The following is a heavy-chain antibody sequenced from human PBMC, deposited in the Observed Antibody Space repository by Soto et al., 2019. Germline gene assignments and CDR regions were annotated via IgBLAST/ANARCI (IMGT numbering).Heavy chain of an antibody. CDR1: GFTFSSYW. Sequence: PGGSLRLSCAASGFTFSSYWMHWVRQAPGKGLVWVSRINSDGSSTSYADSVKGRFTISRDNAKNTLYLQMNSLRAEDTAGYYCATGSEYSSSWYPLYYYYGMDVWGQGTTVTVSS. CDR2: INSDGSST. D-gene: IGHD6-13*01. J-gene: IGHJ6*02. CDR3: ATGSEYSSSWYPLYYYYGMDV. V-gene: IGHV3-74*01.